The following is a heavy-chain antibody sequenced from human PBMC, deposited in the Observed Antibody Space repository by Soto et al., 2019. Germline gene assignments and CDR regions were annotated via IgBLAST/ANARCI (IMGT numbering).Heavy chain of an antibody. CDR2: IIPILGIA. Sequence: QVQLVQSGAEVKKPGSSVKVSCKASGGTFSSYTISWVRQAPGQGLEWMGRIIPILGIANYAQKFQGRVTLTADKSTSTAYMELRSLRSEDTAVYYCARGGGEYCSSTSCYLGSWGQGTLVTVSS. V-gene: IGHV1-69*02. J-gene: IGHJ5*02. CDR3: ARGGGEYCSSTSCYLGS. D-gene: IGHD2-2*01. CDR1: GGTFSSYT.